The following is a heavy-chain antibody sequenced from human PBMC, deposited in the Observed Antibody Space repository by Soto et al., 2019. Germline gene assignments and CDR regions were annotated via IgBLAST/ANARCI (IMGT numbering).Heavy chain of an antibody. J-gene: IGHJ5*02. CDR1: GGSIKDDTYY. D-gene: IGHD2-2*01. CDR2: VYYSGTS. V-gene: IGHV4-39*01. CDR3: ARLHCLSPGCVPLDP. Sequence: QLQLQESGPGLVKPSETLSLTCTVSGGSIKDDTYYWGWIRQPPGEGLEWIGSVYYSGTSSYNPSPESQVTMSVDTSKKQLSLRLRSATAADTAGYYCARLHCLSPGCVPLDPWGQGTLVSVSS.